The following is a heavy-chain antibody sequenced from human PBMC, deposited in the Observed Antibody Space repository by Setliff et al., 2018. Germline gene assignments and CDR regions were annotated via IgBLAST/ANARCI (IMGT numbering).Heavy chain of an antibody. CDR1: GFSFSYFY. CDR3: ARDGVYYAMDV. V-gene: IGHV3-11*04. Sequence: GGSLRLSCAASGFSFSYFYMSWVRQAPGKGLEWLSKMSGDGITIFYADSVRGRFPISRDNAKNSVFLQMNSLRADDTAVYYCARDGVYYAMDVWGQGTTVTVSS. J-gene: IGHJ6*02. CDR2: MSGDGITI.